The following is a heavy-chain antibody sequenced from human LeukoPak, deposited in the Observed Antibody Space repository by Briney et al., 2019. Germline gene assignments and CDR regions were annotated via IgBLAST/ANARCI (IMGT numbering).Heavy chain of an antibody. CDR3: AKSRFTVTPTLFDY. V-gene: IGHV3-30*18. J-gene: IGHJ4*02. CDR2: MSYDGSNK. CDR1: GFTFSSYG. Sequence: GGSLRLSCAASGFTFSSYGMHWVRQAPGKGLEWVAVMSYDGSNKYYADSVKGRFTISRDNSKNTLYLQMNSLRAEDTAVYYCAKSRFTVTPTLFDYWGQGTLVTVSS. D-gene: IGHD4-11*01.